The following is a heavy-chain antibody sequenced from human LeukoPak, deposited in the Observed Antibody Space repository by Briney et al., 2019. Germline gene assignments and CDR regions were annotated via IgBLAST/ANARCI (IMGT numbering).Heavy chain of an antibody. J-gene: IGHJ4*02. Sequence: SETLSLTCTVSGGSISSSSYYWGWIRQPPGKGLEWIGSIYYSGSTYYNPSLKSRVTISVDTSKNQFSLKLSSVTAADTAVYYCARGAIRIAVDYWGQGTLVTVSS. V-gene: IGHV4-39*07. D-gene: IGHD6-19*01. CDR3: ARGAIRIAVDY. CDR2: IYYSGST. CDR1: GGSISSSSYY.